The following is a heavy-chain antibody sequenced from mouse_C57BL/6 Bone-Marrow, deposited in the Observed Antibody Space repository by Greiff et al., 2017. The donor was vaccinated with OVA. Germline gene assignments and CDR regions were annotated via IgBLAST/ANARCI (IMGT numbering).Heavy chain of an antibody. CDR3: ARHDGLLYELRLDY. Sequence: EVKLMESGGGLVKPGGSLKLSCAASGFTFSSYTMSWVRQTPEKRLEWVATISGGGGNTYYPDSVKGRFTISRDNAKNTLYLQISSLRAEDTAVYYCARHDGLLYELRLDYWGQGTTLTVSS. V-gene: IGHV5-9*04. D-gene: IGHD2-12*01. J-gene: IGHJ2*01. CDR1: GFTFSSYT. CDR2: ISGGGGNT.